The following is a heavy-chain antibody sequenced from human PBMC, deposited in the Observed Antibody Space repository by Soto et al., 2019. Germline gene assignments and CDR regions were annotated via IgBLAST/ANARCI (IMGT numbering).Heavy chain of an antibody. J-gene: IGHJ4*02. CDR1: GGTFSSYA. Sequence: QVQLVQSGAEVKKPGSSVKVSCKASGGTFSSYAISWVRQAPGHGLEWMGGIIPIFGTANYAQKFQGRVTITADESTSTDYMELSSLRSEDTAVYYCARDDYGLATWPLWGQGTLVTVSS. CDR2: IIPIFGTA. CDR3: ARDDYGLATWPL. D-gene: IGHD3-16*01. V-gene: IGHV1-69*01.